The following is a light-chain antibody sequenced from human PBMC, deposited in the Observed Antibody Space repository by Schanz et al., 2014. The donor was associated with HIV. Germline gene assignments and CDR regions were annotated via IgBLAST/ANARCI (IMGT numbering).Light chain of an antibody. CDR3: QSFDSSLNGVV. CDR1: SSDVGGYNF. CDR2: EVN. V-gene: IGLV2-11*01. J-gene: IGLJ2*01. Sequence: QSVLTQPRSVSGSPGQSVTISCTGTSSDVGGYNFVSWYQHHPAEPPKLIIYEVNKRPSGVPDRFSGSKSGNTASLAISGLQADDEADYFCQSFDSSLNGVVFGGGTKLTVL.